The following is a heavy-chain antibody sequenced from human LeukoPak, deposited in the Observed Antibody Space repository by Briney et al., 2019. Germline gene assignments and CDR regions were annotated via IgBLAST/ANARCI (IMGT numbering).Heavy chain of an antibody. Sequence: GGSLRLSCAASGFTFSDYYMSWIRQAPGKGLEWVSYISSSSSYTSYADSVKGRFTISRDNAKNSLYLQMNSLRAEDTAVYYCARVRGSSSARWFDPWGQGTLVTVSS. D-gene: IGHD6-13*01. CDR2: ISSSSSYT. CDR1: GFTFSDYY. J-gene: IGHJ5*02. V-gene: IGHV3-11*06. CDR3: ARVRGSSSARWFDP.